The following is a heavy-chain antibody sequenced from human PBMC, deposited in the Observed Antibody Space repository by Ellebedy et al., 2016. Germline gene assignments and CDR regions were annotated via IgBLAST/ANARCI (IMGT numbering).Heavy chain of an antibody. J-gene: IGHJ4*02. CDR2: INPSGGST. V-gene: IGHV1-46*01. D-gene: IGHD5-18*01. CDR1: GYTFTSYY. Sequence: ASVKVSCXASGYTFTSYYMHWVRQAPGQGLEWMGIINPSGGSTSYAQKFQGRVTMTRDTSISTAYMELSRLRSDDTAVYYCARDWIYSYGVAGYWGQGTLVTVSS. CDR3: ARDWIYSYGVAGY.